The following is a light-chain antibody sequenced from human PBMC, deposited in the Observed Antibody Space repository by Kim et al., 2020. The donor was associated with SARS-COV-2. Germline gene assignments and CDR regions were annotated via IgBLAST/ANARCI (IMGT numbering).Light chain of an antibody. V-gene: IGKV3-20*01. Sequence: EIVLTQSPGTLSLSPGERATLSCRTSETISSDYVAWYRHKPGQAPRLLIYGASTRATGIPERFSSSGSGADFTITISRLEPEDFAVYYCQQYDPYCPNTFGQGTKLKI. CDR3: QQYDPYCPNT. CDR1: ETISSDY. J-gene: IGKJ2*01. CDR2: GAS.